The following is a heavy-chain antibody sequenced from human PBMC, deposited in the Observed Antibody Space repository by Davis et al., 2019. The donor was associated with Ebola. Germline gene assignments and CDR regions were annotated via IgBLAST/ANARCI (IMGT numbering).Heavy chain of an antibody. Sequence: GESLKISCAASGFTFSSYWMSWVRQAPGKGLEWVANIKQDGNEKYYVDSVKGRFTISRDNAKNSLYLQMNSLRAEDTAVYYCATNTVYHYTYWGQGTLVTVSS. CDR2: IKQDGNEK. V-gene: IGHV3-7*03. D-gene: IGHD3-16*01. CDR1: GFTFSSYW. J-gene: IGHJ4*02. CDR3: ATNTVYHYTY.